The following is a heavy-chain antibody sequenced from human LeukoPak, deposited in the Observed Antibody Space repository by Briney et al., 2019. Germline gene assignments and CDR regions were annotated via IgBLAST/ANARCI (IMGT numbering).Heavy chain of an antibody. CDR3: ATWGPDY. V-gene: IGHV3-7*01. CDR1: GFTFTNYC. J-gene: IGHJ4*02. Sequence: AGGYLRLSCAASGFTFTNYCMSWVRQAPGKGLEWVANIKQGRSDNDYVASVMGRFTISRDNAKNSLFLQMNSLRAEDTAVYYCATWGPDYLGQGTLVTVSS. CDR2: IKQGRSDN. D-gene: IGHD7-27*01.